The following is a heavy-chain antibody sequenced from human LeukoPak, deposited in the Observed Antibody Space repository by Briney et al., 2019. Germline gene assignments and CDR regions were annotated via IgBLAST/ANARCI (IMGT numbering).Heavy chain of an antibody. CDR1: GGTFTSYA. CDR2: IIPILGIA. CDR3: ARRLGTGGPFDY. Sequence: SVKVSCKASGGTFTSYAISWVRQAPGQGREWMGRIIPILGIANYAQKFQGRVTITTDESTSTAYMELSSLRSEDTAVYYFARRLGTGGPFDYWGQGTLVTVPS. J-gene: IGHJ4*02. D-gene: IGHD7-27*01. V-gene: IGHV1-69*04.